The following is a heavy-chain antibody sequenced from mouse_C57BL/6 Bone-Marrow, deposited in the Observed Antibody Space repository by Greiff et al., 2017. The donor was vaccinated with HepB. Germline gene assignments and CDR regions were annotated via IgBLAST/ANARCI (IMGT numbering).Heavy chain of an antibody. V-gene: IGHV1-47*01. CDR2: FHPYNDDT. J-gene: IGHJ4*01. D-gene: IGHD1-1*01. CDR1: GYTFTTYP. Sequence: VQLQQSGAELVKPGASVKMSCKASGYTFTTYPIEWMKQTHGKSLEWIGNFHPYNDDTKYNEKFKGKATLTVEKSSSTVYLGLSRLKSDDSAVYYCADYYGSSGPYAMDYWGQGTSVTVSS. CDR3: ADYYGSSGPYAMDY.